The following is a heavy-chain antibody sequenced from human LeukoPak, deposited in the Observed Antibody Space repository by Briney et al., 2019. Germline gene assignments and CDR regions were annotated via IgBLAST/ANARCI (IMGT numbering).Heavy chain of an antibody. CDR1: GFTVSSNY. D-gene: IGHD3-22*01. V-gene: IGHV3-53*01. Sequence: GGSLRLSCAASGFTVSSNYMSWVRQAPGKGLEWVSVIYSGGSTYYADSVKGRFTISRDNSKNTLYLQMNSLRAEDTAVYYCAKPKDPYYYDSSGYPEWGQGTLVTVSS. CDR3: AKPKDPYYYDSSGYPE. CDR2: IYSGGST. J-gene: IGHJ4*02.